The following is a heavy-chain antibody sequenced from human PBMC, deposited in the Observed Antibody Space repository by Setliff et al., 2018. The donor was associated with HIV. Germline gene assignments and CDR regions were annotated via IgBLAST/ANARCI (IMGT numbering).Heavy chain of an antibody. CDR1: GFTFSTHA. Sequence: GGSLRLSCGASGFTFSTHAMHWVRQAPGKALEWVAYIWYDGSNKYYAESVKGRFAISRDNSKNTLYLQMDSLRAEDTALYYCASARIPTGGTSTSLDYWGQGALVTVSS. J-gene: IGHJ4*02. V-gene: IGHV3-33*01. CDR2: IWYDGSNK. CDR3: ASARIPTGGTSTSLDY. D-gene: IGHD1-1*01.